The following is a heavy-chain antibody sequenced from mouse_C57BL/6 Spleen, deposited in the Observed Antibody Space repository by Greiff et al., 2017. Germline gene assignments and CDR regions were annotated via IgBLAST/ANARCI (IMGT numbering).Heavy chain of an antibody. CDR1: GYTFTSYW. CDR2: IDPSDSYT. J-gene: IGHJ2*01. D-gene: IGHD1-1*01. V-gene: IGHV1-50*01. Sequence: VQLQQPGAELVKPGASVKLSCKASGYTFTSYWMQWVKQRPGQGLEWIGEIDPSDSYTNYNQKFKGKATLTVDTSSSTAYMQLSSLTSEDSAVYYWARTITTVVATGDDWGKGTTLTVAS. CDR3: ARTITTVVATGDD.